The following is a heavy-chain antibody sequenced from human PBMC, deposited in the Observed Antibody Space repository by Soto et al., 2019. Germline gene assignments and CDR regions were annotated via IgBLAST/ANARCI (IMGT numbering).Heavy chain of an antibody. CDR3: ARDHPQLGTHFDY. V-gene: IGHV1-2*02. Sequence: GASVKVSCKASGYTFTGYYMHWVRQAPGQGLEWMGWINPNSGGTNYAQKFQGRVTMTRDTSISTAYMELSRLRSDDTAVYYCARDHPQLGTHFDYWGQGTLVTVSS. CDR1: GYTFTGYY. CDR2: INPNSGGT. D-gene: IGHD3-10*01. J-gene: IGHJ4*02.